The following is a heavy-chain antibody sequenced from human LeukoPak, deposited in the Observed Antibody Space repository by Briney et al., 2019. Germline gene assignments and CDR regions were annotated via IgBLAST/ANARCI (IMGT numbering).Heavy chain of an antibody. CDR1: GFTFSDYY. CDR2: ISSSGSTI. V-gene: IGHV3-11*01. D-gene: IGHD3-10*01. CDR3: ARTGTNYYYYYMDV. J-gene: IGHJ6*03. Sequence: GGSLRLSCAASGFTFSDYYMSWIRQAPGKGLEWVSYISSSGSTIYYADSVKGRFTISRDNAKNSLCLQMNSLRAEDTAVYYCARTGTNYYYYYMDVWGKGTTVTVSS.